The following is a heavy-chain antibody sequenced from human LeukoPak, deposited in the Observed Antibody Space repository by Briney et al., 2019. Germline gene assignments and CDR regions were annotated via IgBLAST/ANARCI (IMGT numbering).Heavy chain of an antibody. J-gene: IGHJ6*02. CDR2: ISAYNGNT. CDR3: ARGIPTIFGVVPPYYYYGMDV. CDR1: GYTFTSYG. D-gene: IGHD3-3*01. Sequence: GASVKVSCKASGYTFTSYGISWVRQAPGQGLEWMRWISAYNGNTNYAQKLQGRVTMTTDTSTSTAYMELRSLGSDDTAVYYCARGIPTIFGVVPPYYYYGMDVRGQGTTVTVSS. V-gene: IGHV1-18*01.